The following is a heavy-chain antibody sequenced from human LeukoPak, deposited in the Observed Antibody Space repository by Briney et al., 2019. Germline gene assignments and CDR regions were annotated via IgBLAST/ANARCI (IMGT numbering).Heavy chain of an antibody. CDR2: IYYSGST. Sequence: SSETLSLTCTVSGGSISSYYWSWIRQPPGKGLEWIGYIYYSGSTNYNPSLKSRVTISVDTSKNQFSLKLSSVTAADTAVYYCARGVYIAAAQYAYWGQGTLVTVSS. CDR1: GGSISSYY. D-gene: IGHD6-13*01. V-gene: IGHV4-59*01. J-gene: IGHJ4*02. CDR3: ARGVYIAAAQYAY.